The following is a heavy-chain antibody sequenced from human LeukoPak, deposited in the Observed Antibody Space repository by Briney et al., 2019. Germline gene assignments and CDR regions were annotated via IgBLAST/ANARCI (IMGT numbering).Heavy chain of an antibody. V-gene: IGHV4-61*02. D-gene: IGHD6-13*01. J-gene: IGHJ5*02. CDR1: GGSISSGSYY. CDR2: IYTNGST. CDR3: ARDQRYSSSWYPEYWFDP. Sequence: SETLSLTCTVSGGSISSGSYYWSWIRQPAGKGLEWIGRIYTNGSTNYNPSLKSRVTISVDTSKNQFSLKLSSVTAADTAVYYCARDQRYSSSWYPEYWFDPWGQGTLVTVSS.